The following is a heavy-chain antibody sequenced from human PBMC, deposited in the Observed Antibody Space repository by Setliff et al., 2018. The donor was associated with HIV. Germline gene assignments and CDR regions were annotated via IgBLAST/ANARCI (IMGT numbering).Heavy chain of an antibody. CDR3: ARVGGKGYSNFLDS. Sequence: PSETLSLTCTVSGGSISSTIYYWGWIRQPPGKGLEWIGSIYYSGSTYYKPSLKSRVTISVDTSTNQSSLKLRSVTAADTAMYFCARVGGKGYSNFLDSWGQGALVTVS. V-gene: IGHV4-39*01. D-gene: IGHD4-4*01. CDR1: GGSISSTIYY. CDR2: IYYSGST. J-gene: IGHJ4*02.